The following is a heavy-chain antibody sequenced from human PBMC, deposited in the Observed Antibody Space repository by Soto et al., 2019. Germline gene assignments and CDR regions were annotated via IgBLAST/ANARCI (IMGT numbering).Heavy chain of an antibody. CDR2: IIPIFGTA. Sequence: QVQLVQSGAEVKKPGSSVKISCKASGGTFSSYAISWVRQAPGQGLEWMGMIIPIFGTAKYAQKLQGRVTITADESTSTAYMELSSLRSDDTAVYYCARDPASSGAGGIEYWGQGTLVTVSS. CDR1: GGTFSSYA. CDR3: ARDPASSGAGGIEY. D-gene: IGHD2-15*01. J-gene: IGHJ4*02. V-gene: IGHV1-69*15.